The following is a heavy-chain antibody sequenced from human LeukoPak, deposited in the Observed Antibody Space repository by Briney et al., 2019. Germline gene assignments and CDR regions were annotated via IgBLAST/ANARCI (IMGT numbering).Heavy chain of an antibody. CDR2: IYYSGST. Sequence: SETLSLTCTVSGGSISSSSYYWGWIRQPPGKGLEWIGSIYYSGSTYYNPSLKSRVTISVDTSKNQFSLKLSSVTAADTAVYYCARVPTPDYYYYMDVWGKGTTVTISS. CDR3: ARVPTPDYYYYMDV. D-gene: IGHD2-15*01. CDR1: GGSISSSSYY. V-gene: IGHV4-39*07. J-gene: IGHJ6*03.